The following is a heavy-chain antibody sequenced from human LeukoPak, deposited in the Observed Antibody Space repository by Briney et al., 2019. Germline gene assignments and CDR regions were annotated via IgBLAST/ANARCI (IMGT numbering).Heavy chain of an antibody. Sequence: GGSLRLSRAASGFTFSSYWMSWVRQAPGKGLEWVANIKQDGSEKYYVDTVKGRFTISRDNAKNSLYLQMNSLRAEDTAVYYCARDYYDSSGYYYHFDYWGQGTLVTVSS. D-gene: IGHD3-22*01. CDR1: GFTFSSYW. CDR3: ARDYYDSSGYYYHFDY. CDR2: IKQDGSEK. V-gene: IGHV3-7*01. J-gene: IGHJ4*02.